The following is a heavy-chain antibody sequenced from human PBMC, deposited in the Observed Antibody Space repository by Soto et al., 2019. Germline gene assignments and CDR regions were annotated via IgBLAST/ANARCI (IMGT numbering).Heavy chain of an antibody. Sequence: ASVKVSCKTSGFTFITFALRWVRQAPGQRLEWMGWINAGSGDTKYSQNFQGRVTITRDTSASTAYMDLSSLRSEDTAVYYCARAPSWHNLDHWGQGTLVTVSS. CDR2: INAGSGDT. V-gene: IGHV1-3*01. CDR1: GFTFITFA. CDR3: ARAPSWHNLDH. J-gene: IGHJ4*02. D-gene: IGHD2-2*01.